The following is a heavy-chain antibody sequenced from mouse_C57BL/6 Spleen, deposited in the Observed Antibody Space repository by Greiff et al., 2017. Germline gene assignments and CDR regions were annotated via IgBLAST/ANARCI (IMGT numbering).Heavy chain of an antibody. Sequence: QVQLQQPGTELVKPGASVKLSCKASGYTFTSYWMQWVKQRPGQGLEWIGNINPSNGGTNYNEKFKSKATLTVDKSSSTANMRLLSLTSEESAVYYSAKGLGHGFFDYWGQGTTLTVSS. J-gene: IGHJ2*01. CDR1: GYTFTSYW. D-gene: IGHD4-1*01. V-gene: IGHV1-53*01. CDR2: INPSNGGT. CDR3: AKGLGHGFFDY.